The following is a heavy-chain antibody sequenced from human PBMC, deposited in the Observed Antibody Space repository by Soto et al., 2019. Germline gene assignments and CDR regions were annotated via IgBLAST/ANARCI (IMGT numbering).Heavy chain of an antibody. Sequence: PGGSLILSCASVGFPFSNYPMHWVRQAPGKGLESVSAISGNGGSTYYADSVRDRFTISRDNSKNTLYLHMASLRTEDMGVYYCTREGTPGTTDFWGQGT. CDR2: ISGNGGST. J-gene: IGHJ4*02. CDR3: TREGTPGTTDF. D-gene: IGHD1-1*01. V-gene: IGHV3-64*02. CDR1: GFPFSNYP.